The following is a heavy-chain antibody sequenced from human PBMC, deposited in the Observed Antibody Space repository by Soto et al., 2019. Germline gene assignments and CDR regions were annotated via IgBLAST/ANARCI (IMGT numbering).Heavy chain of an antibody. V-gene: IGHV1-2*04. J-gene: IGHJ1*01. CDR2: INPNSGGT. CDR1: GYTFTGYY. Sequence: GASVKVSCKASGYTFTGYYMHWVRQAPGQGLEWMGWINPNSGGTNYAQKFQGWVTMTRDTSISTAYMELSRLGSDDTAVYYCARDFSLTVPTPRHWGQGTLVTVSS. CDR3: ARDFSLTVPTPRH. D-gene: IGHD3-16*02.